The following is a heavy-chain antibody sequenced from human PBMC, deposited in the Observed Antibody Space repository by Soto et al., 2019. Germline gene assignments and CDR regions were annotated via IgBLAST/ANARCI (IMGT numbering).Heavy chain of an antibody. J-gene: IGHJ6*02. Sequence: GASVKVSCKASGGTFSSYAISWVRQAPGQGLEWMGGIIPIFGTANYAQKFQGRVTITADESTSTAYMELSSLRSGDTAVYYCAIITPLYLVGATTGLYYGMDVWGQGTTVTVSS. CDR1: GGTFSSYA. D-gene: IGHD1-26*01. CDR3: AIITPLYLVGATTGLYYGMDV. V-gene: IGHV1-69*13. CDR2: IIPIFGTA.